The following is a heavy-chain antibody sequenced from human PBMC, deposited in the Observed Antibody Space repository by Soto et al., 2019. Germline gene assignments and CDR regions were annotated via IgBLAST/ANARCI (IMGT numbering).Heavy chain of an antibody. CDR1: GFTFSSYA. D-gene: IGHD3-10*01. J-gene: IGHJ5*02. CDR2: ISGSGGST. CDR3: AKDRRVGYYGSGSSLPSGWFDP. Sequence: VQLLESGGGLVQPGGSLRLSCAASGFTFSSYAMSWVRQAPGKGLEWVSAISGSGGSTYYADSVKGRFTISRDNSKNTLYLQMNSLRAEDTAVYYCAKDRRVGYYGSGSSLPSGWFDPWGQGTLVTVSS. V-gene: IGHV3-23*01.